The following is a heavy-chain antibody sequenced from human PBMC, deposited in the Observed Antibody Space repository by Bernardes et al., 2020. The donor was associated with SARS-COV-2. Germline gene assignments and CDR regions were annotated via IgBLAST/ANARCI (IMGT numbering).Heavy chain of an antibody. D-gene: IGHD6-6*01. CDR2: IKSKTDGGTT. V-gene: IGHV3-15*01. CDR1: GFTFSNAW. J-gene: IGHJ6*02. Sequence: SLRLSCAASGFTFSNAWMSWVRQAPGKGLEWVGRIKSKTDGGTTDYAAPVKGRFTISRDDSKNTLYLQMNSLKTEDTAVYYCTNIRGRYSSSSGGFYYYGMDFWGQGTTVTVSS. CDR3: TNIRGRYSSSSGGFYYYGMDF.